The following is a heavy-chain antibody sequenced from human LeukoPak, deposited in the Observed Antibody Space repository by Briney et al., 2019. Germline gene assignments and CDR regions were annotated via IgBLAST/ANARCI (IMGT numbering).Heavy chain of an antibody. CDR1: GFTFDDYG. V-gene: IGHV3-43*02. CDR2: ISGGGVST. J-gene: IGHJ4*02. Sequence: PTGGSLILSCVASGFTFDDYGMSWVRQAPGKGLEWVSLISGGGVSTFYADSVKGRFSISRDNSKNSLSLEMNSLRTEDTAMYYCARESGKFDYWGQGTLVAVSS. CDR3: ARESGKFDY.